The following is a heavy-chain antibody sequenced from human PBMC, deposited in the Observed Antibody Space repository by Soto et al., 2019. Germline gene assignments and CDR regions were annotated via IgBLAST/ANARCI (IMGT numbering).Heavy chain of an antibody. CDR2: MNPNSGNT. CDR3: VTTGGSDSYYYYYGMDV. CDR1: GYTFTSYD. Sequence: QVQLVQSGAEVKKPGASVKVSCKASGYTFTSYDINWVRQATGQGLEWMGWMNPNSGNTGYAQKFKGRVTMTRNTSISTAYMELSSLRSEDTAVYYCVTTGGSDSYYYYYGMDVWGQGTTVTVSS. J-gene: IGHJ6*02. D-gene: IGHD3-10*01. V-gene: IGHV1-8*01.